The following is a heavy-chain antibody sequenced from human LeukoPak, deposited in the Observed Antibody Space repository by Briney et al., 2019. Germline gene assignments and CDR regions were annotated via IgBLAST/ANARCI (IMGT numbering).Heavy chain of an antibody. CDR3: ATTESYYRDSLLEY. D-gene: IGHD1-26*01. V-gene: IGHV4-4*07. CDR2: IYSSGNT. CDR1: GGSISNYY. J-gene: IGHJ4*02. Sequence: SETLSLTCTVSGGSISNYYCNWIRQSAGKGLEWIGRIYSSGNTNYNPSLKSRVTMSVDTSRKQFSLKLSSVTAADTAVYYCATTESYYRDSLLEYWGQGTLVTVSS.